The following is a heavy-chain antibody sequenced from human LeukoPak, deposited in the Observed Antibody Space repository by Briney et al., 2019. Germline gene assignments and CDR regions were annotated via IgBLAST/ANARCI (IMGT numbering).Heavy chain of an antibody. CDR1: GYTFTSYA. Sequence: GASVKVSCKASGYTFTSYAMHWVRQAPGQRLEWMGWINAGNGNTKYSQKFQGRVTMTRNTSISTAYMELSSLRSEDTAVYYCARVPNGGMDEYYFDYWGQGTLVTVSS. D-gene: IGHD3-16*01. V-gene: IGHV1-3*01. CDR3: ARVPNGGMDEYYFDY. J-gene: IGHJ4*02. CDR2: INAGNGNT.